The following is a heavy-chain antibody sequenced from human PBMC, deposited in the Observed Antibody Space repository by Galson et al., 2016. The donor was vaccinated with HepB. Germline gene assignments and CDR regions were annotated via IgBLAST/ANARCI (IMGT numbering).Heavy chain of an antibody. CDR2: ISPSGDTI. CDR3: AKDYIGTLPEALDI. J-gene: IGHJ3*02. CDR1: GFTFSSHA. V-gene: IGHV3-23*01. D-gene: IGHD2-15*01. Sequence: SLRLSCAASGFTFSSHAMAWVRQAPGKGLEWVTGISPSGDTISYADSVKGRFTISRDNAKNTLHLQMNSLRAGDTALYYCAKDYIGTLPEALDIWGQGTMVTVSS.